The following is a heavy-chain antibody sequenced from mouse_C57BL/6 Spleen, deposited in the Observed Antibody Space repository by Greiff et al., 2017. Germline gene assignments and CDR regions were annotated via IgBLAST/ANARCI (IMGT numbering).Heavy chain of an antibody. Sequence: EVKLMESGGDLVKPGGSLKLSCAASGFTFSSYGMSWVRQTPDKRLEWVATISSGGSYTYYPDSVKGRFTISRDNAKNTLYLQMSSLKSEDTAMYYCARGGYYGSSPFDVWGTGTTVTVSS. V-gene: IGHV5-6*01. CDR1: GFTFSSYG. D-gene: IGHD1-1*01. J-gene: IGHJ1*03. CDR3: ARGGYYGSSPFDV. CDR2: ISSGGSYT.